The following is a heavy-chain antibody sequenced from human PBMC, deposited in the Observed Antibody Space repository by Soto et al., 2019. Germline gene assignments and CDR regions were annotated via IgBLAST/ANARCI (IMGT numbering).Heavy chain of an antibody. CDR2: MNPNSGNT. CDR3: AIPLRTMVRGGNGDPYLYYGMDV. J-gene: IGHJ6*01. Sequence: ASVKVSCKASGYTFTSYDINWVRQATGQGLEWMGWMNPNSGNTGYAQKFQGRVTMTRNTSISTAYMELSSLRSEDTAVSYCAIPLRTMVRGGNGDPYLYYGMDVLGPGATGTVFS. V-gene: IGHV1-8*01. CDR1: GYTFTSYD. D-gene: IGHD3-10*01.